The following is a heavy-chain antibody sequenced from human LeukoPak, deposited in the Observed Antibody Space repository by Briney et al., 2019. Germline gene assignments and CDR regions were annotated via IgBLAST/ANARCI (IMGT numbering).Heavy chain of an antibody. CDR1: GGSISSYY. CDR3: ARVFGSGWYGAVYYYYMDV. J-gene: IGHJ6*03. Sequence: SETLSLTCTVSGGSISSYYWSWIRQPAGKGLEWIGRIYTSGSTNYNPSLKSRVTMSVDTSKSQFSLKLSSVTAADTAVYYCARVFGSGWYGAVYYYYMDVWGKGTTVTISS. CDR2: IYTSGST. V-gene: IGHV4-4*07. D-gene: IGHD6-19*01.